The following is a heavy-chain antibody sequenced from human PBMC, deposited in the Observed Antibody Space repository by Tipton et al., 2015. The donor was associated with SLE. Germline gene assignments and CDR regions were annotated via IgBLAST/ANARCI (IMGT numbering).Heavy chain of an antibody. CDR1: GYSISSGYY. J-gene: IGHJ3*02. CDR3: ARADHALLWFGDSYAFDI. Sequence: TLSLTCAVSGYSISSGYYWGWIRQPPGKGLEWIGSIYHSGSTYYNPSLKSRVTISVDTSKNQFSLKLSSVTAADTAVYYCARADHALLWFGDSYAFDIWGQGTMVTVSS. CDR2: IYHSGST. V-gene: IGHV4-38-2*01. D-gene: IGHD3-10*01.